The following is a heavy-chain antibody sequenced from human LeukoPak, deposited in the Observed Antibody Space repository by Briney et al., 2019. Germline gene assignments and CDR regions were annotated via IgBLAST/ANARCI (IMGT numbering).Heavy chain of an antibody. V-gene: IGHV1-69*04. CDR2: IIPILGIA. CDR1: GYTFTSYD. CDR3: ARARDIVVVPAANDAFDI. Sequence: SVKVSCKASGYTFTSYDINWVRQATGQGLEWMGRIIPILGIANYAQKFQGRVTITADKSTSTAYMELSSLRSEDTAVYYCARARDIVVVPAANDAFDIWGQGTMVTVSS. D-gene: IGHD2-2*01. J-gene: IGHJ3*02.